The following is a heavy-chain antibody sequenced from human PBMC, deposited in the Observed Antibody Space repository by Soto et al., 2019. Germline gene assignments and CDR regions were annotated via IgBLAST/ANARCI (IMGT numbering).Heavy chain of an antibody. CDR3: ARDRGDYNDY. J-gene: IGHJ4*02. D-gene: IGHD2-15*01. Sequence: EVQLVESGGGLVQPGGSLRLSCAASGFTFSSYWMHWVRQAPGKGLVWVSRINSDGSSTSYADSVKGRFTISRDNAKNTLYLKMSSLSSEDTAVYYCARDRGDYNDYWGQGTLVTVSS. CDR1: GFTFSSYW. V-gene: IGHV3-74*01. CDR2: INSDGSST.